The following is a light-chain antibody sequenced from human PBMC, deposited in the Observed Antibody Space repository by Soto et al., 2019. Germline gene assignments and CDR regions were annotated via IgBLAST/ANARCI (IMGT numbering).Light chain of an antibody. Sequence: DIVMTQTPLALPVLSGKPPSISCKSSQSLLHSDGQTYLYWYLQKPGQPPQLLIYDASDRFSGVPDRFSGSGSGTDFTLKSSRVEAEDVGVYYCMQRTHVPITFGQGTRLEIK. CDR1: QSLLHSDGQTY. J-gene: IGKJ5*01. CDR3: MQRTHVPIT. V-gene: IGKV2D-29*01. CDR2: DAS.